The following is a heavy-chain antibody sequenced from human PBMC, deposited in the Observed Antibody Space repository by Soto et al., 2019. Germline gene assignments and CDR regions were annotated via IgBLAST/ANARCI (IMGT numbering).Heavy chain of an antibody. D-gene: IGHD5-12*01. Sequence: GGSLRLSCAASGVTFRSYVMSWVRQSRGKGLEWVSAVSTSGGSTSYAGSARDRFTIYRENSKNTEYVHMDSLGPGDTAVYYCAKKAGDGGYDRFDYWGQGTLVTVSS. J-gene: IGHJ4*02. V-gene: IGHV3-23*01. CDR2: VSTSGGST. CDR3: AKKAGDGGYDRFDY. CDR1: GVTFRSYV.